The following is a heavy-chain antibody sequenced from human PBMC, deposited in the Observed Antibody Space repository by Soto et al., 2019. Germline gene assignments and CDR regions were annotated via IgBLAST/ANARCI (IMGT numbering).Heavy chain of an antibody. CDR2: ISAHNGNT. CDR3: ARGRDGDY. Sequence: QVHLVQSGAEVKKPGASVKVSCKCSGYTFTSYGITWVRQAPGQGLEWMGWISAHNGNTDYAQKVQGRVTVTRDTSTSTAYMELRGLRSDDTAVYYCARGRDGDYWGQGALVTVSS. J-gene: IGHJ4*02. CDR1: GYTFTSYG. V-gene: IGHV1-18*01. D-gene: IGHD6-6*01.